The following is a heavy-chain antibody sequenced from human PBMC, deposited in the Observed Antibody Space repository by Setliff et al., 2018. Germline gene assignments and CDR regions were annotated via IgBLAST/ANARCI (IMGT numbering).Heavy chain of an antibody. D-gene: IGHD1-26*01. CDR2: IYPGDSDT. CDR3: ARREHAFDI. CDR1: GFSFVSYN. V-gene: IGHV5-51*01. Sequence: GESLKISCKGSGFSFVSYNIGWVRQMPGKGLEWMGIIYPGDSDTRYSPSFQGQVTISVDKSISTAYLQWSSLKAPDTAMYYCARREHAFDIWGQGTMVTVSS. J-gene: IGHJ3*02.